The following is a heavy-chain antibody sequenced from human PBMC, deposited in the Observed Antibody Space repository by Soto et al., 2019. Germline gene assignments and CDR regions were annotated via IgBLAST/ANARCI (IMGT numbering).Heavy chain of an antibody. V-gene: IGHV3-48*02. CDR2: IRTISSAI. CDR1: GFTFSDYP. CDR3: ARETPPFDA. D-gene: IGHD2-15*01. J-gene: IGHJ4*02. Sequence: HLVESGGGLVQPGGSLRLSCAASGFTFSDYPMNWVRQAPGKGLEWVSSIRTISSAIYFADSVRGRFTISRDNARNSLYLQVTSLRDEDTAVYYCARETPPFDAWGQGTLVTVSS.